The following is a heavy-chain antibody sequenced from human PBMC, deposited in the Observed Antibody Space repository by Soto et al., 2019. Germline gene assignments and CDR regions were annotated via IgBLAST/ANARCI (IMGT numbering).Heavy chain of an antibody. Sequence: ASVKVSCKASGYTFTSYDINWVRHATGQGLGWMGWINPNSGGTNYAQKFQGWVTMTRDTSISTAYMELSRLRSDDTAVYYCARWGQSGSYYYFDYWGQGTLVTVSS. D-gene: IGHD1-26*01. CDR1: GYTFTSYD. CDR2: INPNSGGT. V-gene: IGHV1-2*04. CDR3: ARWGQSGSYYYFDY. J-gene: IGHJ4*02.